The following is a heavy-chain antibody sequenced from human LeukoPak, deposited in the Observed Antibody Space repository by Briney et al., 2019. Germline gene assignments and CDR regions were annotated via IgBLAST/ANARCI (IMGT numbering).Heavy chain of an antibody. J-gene: IGHJ4*02. CDR3: VKRENSAYTYDY. D-gene: IGHD5-18*01. V-gene: IGHV3-64D*06. CDR2: IGSVGSMI. CDR1: GFTFTRSA. Sequence: GGSLRLSCSHPGFTFTRSAMQTGRQTPGKGLEYVSAIGSVGSMISYADSVKGRFTISRDNSKNTLYLQMSSLRADDTAVYYCVKRENSAYTYDYWGQGTLVTVSS.